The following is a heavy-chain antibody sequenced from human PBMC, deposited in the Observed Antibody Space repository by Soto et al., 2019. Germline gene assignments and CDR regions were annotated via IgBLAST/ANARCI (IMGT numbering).Heavy chain of an antibody. CDR2: IYYSGIT. CDR1: GDSISNSNYY. J-gene: IGHJ5*02. Sequence: HLQLQESGPGLVKPSETLSLTCTVSGDSISNSNYYWGWIRQPPGKGLEWIANIYYSGITYYNPSLKGRVAISVDTSKNQFSLKLSSVTAADTAIYYCARSNSGYYKWFDPWGQGTLVTVSS. D-gene: IGHD3-22*01. V-gene: IGHV4-39*01. CDR3: ARSNSGYYKWFDP.